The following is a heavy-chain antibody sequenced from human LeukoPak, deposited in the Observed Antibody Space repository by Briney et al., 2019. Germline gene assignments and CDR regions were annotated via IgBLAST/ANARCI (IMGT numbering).Heavy chain of an antibody. D-gene: IGHD3/OR15-3a*01. CDR2: IYYTGNT. Sequence: SETLSLTCTVSGGSISNYYWNWIRQPPGKGLEWIGSIYYTGNTYYNASLKSQVSISIDTSKNQFSLKLTSVTAADTSVYYCARQTGSGLFILPGGQGTLVTVSS. CDR3: ARQTGSGLFILP. J-gene: IGHJ4*02. CDR1: GGSISNYY. V-gene: IGHV4-59*04.